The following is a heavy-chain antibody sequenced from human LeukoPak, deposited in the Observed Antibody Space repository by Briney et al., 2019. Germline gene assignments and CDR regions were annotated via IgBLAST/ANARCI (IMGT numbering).Heavy chain of an antibody. CDR2: IYYSGTT. Sequence: SETLSLTCTVSGGLISISTYYWGWIRQPPGKGLEWIGSIYYSGTTHYNPSLKSRVTIAVDTSKNQFSLKLSSVTAADTAVYYCALQGGANWGQGTLVTVSS. CDR3: ALQGGAN. D-gene: IGHD4/OR15-4a*01. V-gene: IGHV4-39*07. CDR1: GGLISISTYY. J-gene: IGHJ4*02.